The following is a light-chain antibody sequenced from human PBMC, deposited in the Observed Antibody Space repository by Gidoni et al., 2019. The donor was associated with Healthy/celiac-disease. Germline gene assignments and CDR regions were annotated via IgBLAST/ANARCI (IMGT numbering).Light chain of an antibody. J-gene: IGKJ4*01. Sequence: DIPLTQSQSSLSASVGDRVTISCRASQSISSYLNWYQQKPGKAPKLLIYAASSLQSGVPSRFSGSGSGTDFTLTISSLQPEDFATYYCQQSYSTPELTFGGGTKVEIK. CDR3: QQSYSTPELT. CDR1: QSISSY. CDR2: AAS. V-gene: IGKV1-39*01.